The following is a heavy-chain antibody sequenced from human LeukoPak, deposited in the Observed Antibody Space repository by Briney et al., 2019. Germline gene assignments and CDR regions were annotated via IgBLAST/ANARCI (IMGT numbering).Heavy chain of an antibody. CDR2: IYYSGST. V-gene: IGHV4-59*01. J-gene: IGHJ3*02. CDR3: ARSWFGEADAFDI. CDR1: GGSISSYY. D-gene: IGHD3-10*01. Sequence: SETLSLTCTVSGGSISSYYWSWIRQPPGKGLEWIGYIYYSGSTNYNPSLKSRVTISVDTSKNQFSLKLSSVTAADTAVYYCARSWFGEADAFDIWGQGTMVTVSS.